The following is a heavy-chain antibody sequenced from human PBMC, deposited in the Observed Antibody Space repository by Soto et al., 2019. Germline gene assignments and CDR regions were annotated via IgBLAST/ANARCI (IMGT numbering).Heavy chain of an antibody. D-gene: IGHD2-2*01. CDR1: GFTFSSYS. J-gene: IGHJ6*03. CDR2: ISSSSSYI. V-gene: IGHV3-21*01. Sequence: GGSLRLSCAASGFTFSSYSMNWVRQAPGKGLEWVSSISSSSSYIYYADSVKGRFTISRDNAKNSLYLQMNSLRAEDTAVYYCARPYCSSTSCPYYYYYMDVWGKGTTVNLAS. CDR3: ARPYCSSTSCPYYYYYMDV.